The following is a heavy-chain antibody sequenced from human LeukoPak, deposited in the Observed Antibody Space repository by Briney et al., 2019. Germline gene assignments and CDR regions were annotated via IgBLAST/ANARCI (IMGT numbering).Heavy chain of an antibody. CDR2: INHSEST. Sequence: SETLSLTCAVYGGSFSGYYWSWIRQPPGKGLEWIGEINHSESTNYNPSLKSRVTISVDTSKNQFSLKLSSVTAADTAVYYCARGISAGIVEYFQHWGQGTLVTVSS. CDR1: GGSFSGYY. V-gene: IGHV4-34*01. D-gene: IGHD1-26*01. CDR3: ARGISAGIVEYFQH. J-gene: IGHJ1*01.